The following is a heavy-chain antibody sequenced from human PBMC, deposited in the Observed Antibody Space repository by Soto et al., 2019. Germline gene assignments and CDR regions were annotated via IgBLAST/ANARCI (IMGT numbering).Heavy chain of an antibody. Sequence: EVQLVESGGGLVQPGGSLRLSCTASGFIVSDTYVNWVRQAPGKGLEWVSVISNRGDTHYADSVRGRFSLYRDISDNTLHLQMNNLSVEDTAVYYCAREPRYCRGGSCSITGDAYDIWGQGTMVTVSS. D-gene: IGHD2-15*01. CDR2: ISNRGDT. CDR3: AREPRYCRGGSCSITGDAYDI. CDR1: GFIVSDTY. V-gene: IGHV3-66*01. J-gene: IGHJ3*02.